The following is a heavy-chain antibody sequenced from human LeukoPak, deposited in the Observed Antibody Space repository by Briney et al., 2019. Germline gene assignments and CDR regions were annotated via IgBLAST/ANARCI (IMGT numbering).Heavy chain of an antibody. CDR1: GGSLSGVY. Sequence: PSETLSLTCAVYGGSLSGVYWSWIRQSPGKGLEWIGEIKHSGSTNYNPSLKSRVTISVATSKNQFSLKLSSVTAADTAVYYCARLGYYYGSGSYRDQGWFDPWGQGTLVTVSS. D-gene: IGHD3-10*01. V-gene: IGHV4-34*01. CDR3: ARLGYYYGSGSYRDQGWFDP. J-gene: IGHJ5*02. CDR2: IKHSGST.